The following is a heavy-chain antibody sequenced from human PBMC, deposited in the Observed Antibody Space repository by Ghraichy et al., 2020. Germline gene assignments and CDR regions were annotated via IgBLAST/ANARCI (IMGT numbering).Heavy chain of an antibody. V-gene: IGHV1-2*06. D-gene: IGHD6-19*01. CDR3: ARGLGAVAGRWFDY. J-gene: IGHJ4*02. CDR1: GYTFTGYY. CDR2: INPNSGGT. Sequence: ASVKVSCKASGYTFTGYYMHWVRQAPGQGLEWMGRINPNSGGTNYAQKFQGRVTMTRDTSISTAYMELSRLRSDDTAVYYCARGLGAVAGRWFDYWGQGTLVTVSS.